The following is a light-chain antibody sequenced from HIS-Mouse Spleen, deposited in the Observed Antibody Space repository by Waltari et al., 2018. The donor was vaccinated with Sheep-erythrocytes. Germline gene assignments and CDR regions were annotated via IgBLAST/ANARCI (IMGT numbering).Light chain of an antibody. V-gene: IGLV2-8*01. CDR1: SSDVGGYNY. Sequence: QSALTQPPSASGSPGQSVTISCTGNSSDVGGYNYVSWYQQHPGKAPKLVSYAVSKRPSGVPMLFSGSKSGNTASLTVSGLQAEEEADYYCISYAGSNNYVFVTGTKVTVL. CDR3: ISYAGSNNYV. CDR2: AVS. J-gene: IGLJ1*01.